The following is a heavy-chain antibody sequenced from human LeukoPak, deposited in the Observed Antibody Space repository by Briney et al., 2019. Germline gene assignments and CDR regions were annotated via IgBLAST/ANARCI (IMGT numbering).Heavy chain of an antibody. CDR2: INWNGGRT. CDR1: GFTFDNYG. J-gene: IGHJ4*02. V-gene: IGHV3-20*04. D-gene: IGHD3-22*01. Sequence: GGSLRLSCAASGFTFDNYGMSWVRQAPGKGLEWVSGINWNGGRTGYADSVKGRFTISRDNAKNSLYLQMNNLRAEDTALYYCARGGYYYDSSGYYYGGVRYFDYWGQGTLVTVSS. CDR3: ARGGYYYDSSGYYYGGVRYFDY.